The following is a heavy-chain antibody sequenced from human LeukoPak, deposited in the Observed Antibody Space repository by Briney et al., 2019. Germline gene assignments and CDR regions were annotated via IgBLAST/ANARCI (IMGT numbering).Heavy chain of an antibody. CDR1: VGSISSYY. D-gene: IGHD3-16*01. CDR3: ARSFKPSTSWYFDL. Sequence: PSETLSLTCTVSVGSISSYYWSWIRQPPGKGLECIGYIYYSGSTNYNPSLKSRVTISVDTSKNQFSLKLSSVTAADTAVYYCARSFKPSTSWYFDLWGRGTLVTVSS. J-gene: IGHJ2*01. V-gene: IGHV4-59*01. CDR2: IYYSGST.